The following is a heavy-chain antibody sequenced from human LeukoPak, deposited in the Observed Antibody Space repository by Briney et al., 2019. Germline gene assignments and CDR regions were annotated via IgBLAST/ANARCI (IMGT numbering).Heavy chain of an antibody. J-gene: IGHJ3*02. Sequence: SETLSLTCIVSGGSISSISSNNYHWSWIRQPPGKGLEWIGYIYYSGSTNYNPSLKSRVTISVDTSKNQSSLKLSSVTAADTAVYYCARGRLGYCSSTSCYAFDIWGQGTMVTVSS. D-gene: IGHD2-2*01. V-gene: IGHV4-61*01. CDR3: ARGRLGYCSSTSCYAFDI. CDR2: IYYSGST. CDR1: GGSISSISSNNYH.